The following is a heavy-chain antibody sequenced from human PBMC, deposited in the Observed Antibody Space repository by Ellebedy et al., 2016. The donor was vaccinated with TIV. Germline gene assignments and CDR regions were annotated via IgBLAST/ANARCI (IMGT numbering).Heavy chain of an antibody. CDR1: GFTFSGYW. D-gene: IGHD3-9*01. V-gene: IGHV3-74*01. CDR2: INSDGSST. Sequence: PGGSLRLSCAASGFTFSGYWMHWVRQAPGKGLVWVSRINSDGSSTSFADSVKGRFTVSRDNAKNTLYLQMDNLRADDTAVYYCARDPRPYLRYGHYDFWGQGTLVTVSS. CDR3: ARDPRPYLRYGHYDF. J-gene: IGHJ4*02.